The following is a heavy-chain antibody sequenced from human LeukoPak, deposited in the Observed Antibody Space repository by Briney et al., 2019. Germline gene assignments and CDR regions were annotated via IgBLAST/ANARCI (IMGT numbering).Heavy chain of an antibody. CDR1: GYTFTSCY. CDR3: AREREGATTH. V-gene: IGHV3-33*01. CDR2: IWYDGSNK. Sequence: SCKASGYTFTSCYMHWVRQAPGKGLEWVAVIWYDGSNKYYADSVKGRFTISRDNSKNTLYLQMNSLRAEDTAVYYCAREREGATTHWGQGTLVAVSS. D-gene: IGHD1-26*01. J-gene: IGHJ4*02.